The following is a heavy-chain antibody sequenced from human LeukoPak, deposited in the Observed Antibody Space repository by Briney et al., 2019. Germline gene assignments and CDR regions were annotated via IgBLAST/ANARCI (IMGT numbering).Heavy chain of an antibody. J-gene: IGHJ5*02. CDR3: ATVTYYYDSSGFPVP. CDR2: ISGSGGST. Sequence: PGGSLRLSCAAPGFTFSSYAMSWVRQAPGKGLEWVSVISGSGGSTYYADSVKGRFTISRDNSKNTLYLQMNSLRAEDTAVYYCATVTYYYDSSGFPVPWGQGTLVTVSS. V-gene: IGHV3-23*01. D-gene: IGHD3-22*01. CDR1: GFTFSSYA.